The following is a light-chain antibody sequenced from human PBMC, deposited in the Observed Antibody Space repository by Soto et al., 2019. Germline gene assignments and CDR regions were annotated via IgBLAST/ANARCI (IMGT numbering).Light chain of an antibody. V-gene: IGKV1-39*01. CDR2: TTS. Sequence: DIQMTQSPSSLSASVGDTVTITCRPSQFISTYLNWYQQKPGKAPNLLIYTTSSLHSGVPSRFSGSGSGTDFTLTISSLQPEDFATYYCQQSYSTPRTFGPGTKVDIK. J-gene: IGKJ3*01. CDR3: QQSYSTPRT. CDR1: QFISTY.